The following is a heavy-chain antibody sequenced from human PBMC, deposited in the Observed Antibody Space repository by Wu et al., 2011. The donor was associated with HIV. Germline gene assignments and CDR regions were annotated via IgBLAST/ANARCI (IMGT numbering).Heavy chain of an antibody. J-gene: IGHJ4*02. V-gene: IGHV1-2*02. CDR1: GYTFTGYY. Sequence: QVQLVQSGAEVKKPGASVKVSCETSGYTFTGYYIHWVRQAPGQGLEWMGWINPNTGGTNYARKFQDRVTMTGDTSISTAYMELSRLRSDDTAVYYCARDPDYGDYQNFDYWAREPWSPSP. CDR3: ARDPDYGDYQNFDY. D-gene: IGHD4-17*01. CDR2: INPNTGGT.